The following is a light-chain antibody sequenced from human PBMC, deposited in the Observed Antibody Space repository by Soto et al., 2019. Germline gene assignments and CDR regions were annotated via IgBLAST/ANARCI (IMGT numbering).Light chain of an antibody. V-gene: IGKV3-20*01. Sequence: EIVLTQSPGTLSLSPGERATLSCRASQSVGSNYLAWYQQKPGQAPRLLIYGASTRASGIADRFSGSGSGTDFTLTIINLQPEDVATYYCQQYDSRPNTFGQGTKVEIK. CDR1: QSVGSNY. J-gene: IGKJ2*01. CDR3: QQYDSRPNT. CDR2: GAS.